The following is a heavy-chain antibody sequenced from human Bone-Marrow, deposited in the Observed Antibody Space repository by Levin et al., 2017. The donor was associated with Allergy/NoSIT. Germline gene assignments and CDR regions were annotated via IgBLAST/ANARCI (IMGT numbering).Heavy chain of an antibody. CDR3: TTLGSSRKFDY. CDR1: GFTFTDAW. J-gene: IGHJ4*02. D-gene: IGHD3-10*01. Sequence: PGGSLRLSCAASGFTFTDAWMNWVRQAPGKGLEWIGRIKSTSDGGTTDYAAPVKGRFTISRDDSESTVYLLINSLKIEDTAIYYCTTLGSSRKFDYWGQGALVTVSS. V-gene: IGHV3-15*01. CDR2: IKSTSDGGTT.